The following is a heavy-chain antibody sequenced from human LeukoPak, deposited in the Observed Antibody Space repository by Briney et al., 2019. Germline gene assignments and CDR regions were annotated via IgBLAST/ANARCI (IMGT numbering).Heavy chain of an antibody. CDR2: IKSKTDGGTT. CDR3: TTYYDILTGYAYFDY. J-gene: IGHJ4*02. Sequence: GGSLRLSCAASGFTFSSYAMTWVRQAPGKGLEWVGRIKSKTDGGTTDYAAPVKGRFTISRDDSKNTLYLQMNSLKTEDTAVYYCTTYYDILTGYAYFDYWGQGTLVTVSS. CDR1: GFTFSSYA. D-gene: IGHD3-9*01. V-gene: IGHV3-15*01.